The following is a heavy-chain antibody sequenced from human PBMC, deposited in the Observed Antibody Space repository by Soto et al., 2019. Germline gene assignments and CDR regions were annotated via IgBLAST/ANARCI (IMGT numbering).Heavy chain of an antibody. CDR1: GFTFSSYA. Sequence: GGSLRLSCAASGFTFSSYAMSWVRQAPGKGLEWVSTITSSGGSTYYADSVKGRFTISRDNSKNTLYLQMNSLRAEDTAVYYCAKDATLAATHYWGQGTLVTVSS. V-gene: IGHV3-23*01. CDR2: ITSSGGST. J-gene: IGHJ4*02. CDR3: AKDATLAATHY. D-gene: IGHD2-15*01.